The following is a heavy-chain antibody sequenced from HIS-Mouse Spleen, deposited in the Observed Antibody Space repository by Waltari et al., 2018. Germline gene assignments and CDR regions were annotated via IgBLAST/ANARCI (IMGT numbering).Heavy chain of an antibody. V-gene: IGHV3-30-3*01. CDR1: GFTFSSYA. J-gene: IGHJ4*02. CDR3: ARGKSSIAAADFDY. CDR2: ISYDGSNK. D-gene: IGHD6-13*01. Sequence: QVQLVESGGGVVQPGRSLRLSCSASGFTFSSYAMHWVRQAPGKGLEWVAVISYDGSNKYYADSVKGRFTISRDNSKNTLYLQMNSLRAEDTAVYYCARGKSSIAAADFDYWGQGTLVTVSS.